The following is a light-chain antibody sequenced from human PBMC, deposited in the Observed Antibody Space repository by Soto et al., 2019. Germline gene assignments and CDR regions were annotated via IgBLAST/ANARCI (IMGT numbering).Light chain of an antibody. V-gene: IGKV3-20*01. J-gene: IGKJ1*01. Sequence: EIELTQSPGTLSLSPGERATLSCRASQSVSSNYLAWYQQKPGQAPRLLIYGASSRATGIPDSFSGSGSETDFTLTISRLEPEDFAVYYCQQYGRSPPTFGQGIKVDIK. CDR1: QSVSSNY. CDR3: QQYGRSPPT. CDR2: GAS.